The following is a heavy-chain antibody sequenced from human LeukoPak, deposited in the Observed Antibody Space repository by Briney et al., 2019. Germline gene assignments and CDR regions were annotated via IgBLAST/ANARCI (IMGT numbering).Heavy chain of an antibody. D-gene: IGHD6-6*01. V-gene: IGHV1-18*01. CDR2: ISAYNGNT. J-gene: IGHJ6*02. CDR3: ARVRAQGAARPYYYYGMDV. CDR1: GYTLTSYG. Sequence: ASVKVSCKASGYTLTSYGISWVRQAPGQGLEWMGWISAYNGNTNYAQKLQGRVTMTTDTSTSTAYMELRSLRSDDTAVYYCARVRAQGAARPYYYYGMDVWGQGTTVTVSS.